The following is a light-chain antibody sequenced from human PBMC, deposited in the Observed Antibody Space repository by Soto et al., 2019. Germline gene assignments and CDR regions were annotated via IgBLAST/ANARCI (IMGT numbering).Light chain of an antibody. V-gene: IGKV3-15*01. J-gene: IGKJ1*01. CDR2: GAS. CDR1: QSVSSN. Sequence: EIVMTQSPATLSVSPGERATLSCRASQSVSSNLAWYQQKPGQAPRLLIYGASPRATGIPARFSGSGSGTVFTLTISSLQSEDFGVYYCQQTYSTPRTFGQGTKLEIK. CDR3: QQTYSTPRT.